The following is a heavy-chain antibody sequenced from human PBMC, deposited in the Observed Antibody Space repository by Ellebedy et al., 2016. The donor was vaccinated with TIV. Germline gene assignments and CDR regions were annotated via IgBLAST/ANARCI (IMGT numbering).Heavy chain of an antibody. CDR3: ARGRGSSWYSYFDY. D-gene: IGHD6-13*01. Sequence: GESLKISCKGSGYSFATYWIGWVRQMPGKGLEWMGIICPDDSDTRYSPSFEGQVTISADKSISTAYLQWSSLKASDTAMYYCARGRGSSWYSYFDYWGQGTLVTVSS. J-gene: IGHJ4*02. V-gene: IGHV5-51*01. CDR1: GYSFATYW. CDR2: ICPDDSDT.